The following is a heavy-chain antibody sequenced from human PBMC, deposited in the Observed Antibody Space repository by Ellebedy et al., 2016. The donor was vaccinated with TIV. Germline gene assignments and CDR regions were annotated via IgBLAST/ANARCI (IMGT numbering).Heavy chain of an antibody. CDR1: GGTFSSYA. Sequence: SVKVSXXASGGTFSSYAISWVRQAPGQGLEWMGGIIPIFGTANYAQKFQGRVTITADESTSTAYMELSSLRSEDTAVYYCARDQGGQYYYGSGSSNWFDPWGQGTLATVSS. CDR3: ARDQGGQYYYGSGSSNWFDP. CDR2: IIPIFGTA. J-gene: IGHJ5*02. V-gene: IGHV1-69*13. D-gene: IGHD3-10*01.